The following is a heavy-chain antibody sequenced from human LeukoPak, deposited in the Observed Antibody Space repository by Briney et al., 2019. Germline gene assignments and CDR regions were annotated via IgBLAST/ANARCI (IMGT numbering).Heavy chain of an antibody. CDR2: INHSGST. V-gene: IGHV4-39*07. CDR1: GGSISSSSYY. CDR3: ARGAYGDYLRY. D-gene: IGHD4-17*01. J-gene: IGHJ4*02. Sequence: SETLSLTCTVSGGSISSSSYYWGWIRQPPGKGLEWIGEINHSGSTNYNPSLKSRVTISVDTSKNQFSLKLSSVFAADTAVYYCARGAYGDYLRYWGQGTLLTVSS.